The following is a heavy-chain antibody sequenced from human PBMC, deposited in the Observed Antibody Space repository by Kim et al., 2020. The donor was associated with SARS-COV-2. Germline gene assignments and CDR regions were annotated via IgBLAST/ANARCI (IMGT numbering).Heavy chain of an antibody. CDR2: ISDGGDRT. Sequence: GGSLRLSCAASGFTFGSSAMSWVRQAPGKGLEWVSSISDGGDRTDYADSVKGRYTISRDDSKNTLYLQMNSLRAEDTAIYYCATRRAYYFDYWGQGTLVTVSS. CDR3: ATRRAYYFDY. CDR1: GFTFGSSA. J-gene: IGHJ4*02. V-gene: IGHV3-23*01.